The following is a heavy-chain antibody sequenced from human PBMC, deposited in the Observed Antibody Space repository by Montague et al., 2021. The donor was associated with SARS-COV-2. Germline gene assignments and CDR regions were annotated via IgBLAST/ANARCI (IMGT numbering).Heavy chain of an antibody. CDR3: ARLGDGVVPSPILGVGPYYSYYYMDV. Sequence: SETLSLTCAVHGGSFSTYSWNWIRQPPGKGLEWIGEIHHGGSTNXNPSLKSRVTISADTSKNQFSLKRTSVAAADTAVYYCARLGDGVVPSPILGVGPYYSYYYMDVWGKGTTVTVSS. CDR1: GGSFSTYS. J-gene: IGHJ6*03. V-gene: IGHV4-34*01. D-gene: IGHD3-10*01. CDR2: IHHGGST.